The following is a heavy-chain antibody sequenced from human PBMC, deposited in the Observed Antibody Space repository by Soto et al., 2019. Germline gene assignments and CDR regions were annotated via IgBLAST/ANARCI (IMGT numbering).Heavy chain of an antibody. J-gene: IGHJ5*02. D-gene: IGHD3-16*02. V-gene: IGHV3-23*01. CDR3: AKDWLSASMITFGGVIVNLPPKWFDP. Sequence: PGGSLRLSCAASGFTFSSYAMSWVRQAPGKGLEWVSAISGSGGSTYYADSVKGRFTISRDNSKNTLYLQMNSLRVEDTAVYYCAKDWLSASMITFGGVIVNLPPKWFDPWGQGTLVTVSS. CDR2: ISGSGGST. CDR1: GFTFSSYA.